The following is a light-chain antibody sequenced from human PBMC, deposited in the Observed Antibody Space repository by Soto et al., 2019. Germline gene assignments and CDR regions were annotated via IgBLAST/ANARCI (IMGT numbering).Light chain of an antibody. CDR1: SSNIGAGYD. CDR2: GND. Sequence: QSVLTQPPSVSGAPGQRVTISCTGSSSNIGAGYDVHWYQQFSGTSPKLLIYGNDNRPSGVPDRFSGSKSGTSASLAITGLLAEDEADDYCQSYDSSLSGFWVFGGGTKLTVL. V-gene: IGLV1-40*01. CDR3: QSYDSSLSGFWV. J-gene: IGLJ3*02.